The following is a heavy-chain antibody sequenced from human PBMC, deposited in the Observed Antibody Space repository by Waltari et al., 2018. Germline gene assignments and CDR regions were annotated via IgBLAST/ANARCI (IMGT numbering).Heavy chain of an antibody. CDR2: INPNSGGT. CDR3: ARGGPAIFGVLITKRFDY. CDR1: GYTFHDYY. J-gene: IGHJ4*02. Sequence: QVQLVQSGAEVKKPGASVKVSCKASGYTFHDYYMHWVRQAPGQGLEWRGRINPNSGGTNYTQKFQGRVTMTRDTSISTAYMELSRLRSDDTAVYYCARGGPAIFGVLITKRFDYWGQGTLVTVSS. D-gene: IGHD3-3*01. V-gene: IGHV1-2*06.